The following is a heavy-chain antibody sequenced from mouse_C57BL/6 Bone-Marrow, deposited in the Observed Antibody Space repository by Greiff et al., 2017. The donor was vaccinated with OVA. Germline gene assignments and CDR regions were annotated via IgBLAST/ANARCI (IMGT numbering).Heavy chain of an antibody. Sequence: QVQLQQSGAELARPGASVKLSCKASGYTFTSYGISWVKQRTGQGLEWIGEIYPRSGNTYYNEKFKGKATLTADKSSSTAYMELRSLTSEDSAVYFCARGGQLRLDRVAYWGQGTLVTVSA. V-gene: IGHV1-81*01. J-gene: IGHJ3*01. D-gene: IGHD3-2*02. CDR2: IYPRSGNT. CDR1: GYTFTSYG. CDR3: ARGGQLRLDRVAY.